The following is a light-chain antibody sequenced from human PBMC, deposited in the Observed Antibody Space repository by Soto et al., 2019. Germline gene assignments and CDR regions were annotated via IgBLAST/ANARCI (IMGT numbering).Light chain of an antibody. CDR2: GAS. Sequence: EIVLTQSPGTLSSSPGERVTLSCRASQSVTSNYLAWYQQKPGQSPRLLIFGASIRDTGLPDRFSGGGSGTDFTITISRLEPEDSAVYYCQQYGSSPGTFGQWTKVEI. CDR3: QQYGSSPGT. CDR1: QSVTSNY. J-gene: IGKJ1*01. V-gene: IGKV3-20*01.